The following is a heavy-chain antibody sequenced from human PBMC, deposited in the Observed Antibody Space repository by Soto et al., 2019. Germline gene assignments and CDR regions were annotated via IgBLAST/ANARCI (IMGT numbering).Heavy chain of an antibody. CDR1: GGSISSGGYS. CDR2: IYHSGST. CDR3: ARHSRAVSYYGMDV. Sequence: PSETLSLTCAVSGGSISSGGYSWSWIRQPPGKGLEWIGYIYHSGSTYYNPSLKSRVTISVDRSKNQFSLKLSSVTAADTAVYYCARHSRAVSYYGMDVWGQGTTVTVS. D-gene: IGHD4-4*01. V-gene: IGHV4-30-2*01. J-gene: IGHJ6*02.